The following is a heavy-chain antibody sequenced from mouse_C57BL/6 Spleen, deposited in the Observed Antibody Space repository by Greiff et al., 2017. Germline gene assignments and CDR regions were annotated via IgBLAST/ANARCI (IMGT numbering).Heavy chain of an antibody. CDR2: IGSGGSYT. D-gene: IGHD1-1*01. CDR1: GFTFSSYG. CDR3: ARDYYGSSPCYFDY. J-gene: IGHJ2*01. Sequence: EVQLVESGGDLVKPGGSLKLSCAASGFTFSSYGMSWVRPTPDKRLEWVATIGSGGSYTYYPDSVKGRFTISRDNAKNTLYLQMSSLKSEDTAMYYCARDYYGSSPCYFDYWGQGTTLTVSS. V-gene: IGHV5-6*01.